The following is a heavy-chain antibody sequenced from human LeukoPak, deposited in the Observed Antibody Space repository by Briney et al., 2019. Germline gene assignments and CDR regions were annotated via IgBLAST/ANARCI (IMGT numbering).Heavy chain of an antibody. Sequence: PSGTLSLICALCGGSFSGFYWRWMRQPPGEGVEWIGEINHSGSTNYNPSLKSRVAISVDTSKNQFSLKLSSVTAADTAVYYCARGELAVVRGTFDYWGQGTLVTVSS. CDR2: INHSGST. CDR3: ARGELAVVRGTFDY. CDR1: GGSFSGFY. D-gene: IGHD4-23*01. J-gene: IGHJ4*02. V-gene: IGHV4-34*01.